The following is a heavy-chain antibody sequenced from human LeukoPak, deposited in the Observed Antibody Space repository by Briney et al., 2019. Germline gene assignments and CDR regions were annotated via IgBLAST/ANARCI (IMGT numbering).Heavy chain of an antibody. CDR1: GYTFTGYY. V-gene: IGHV1-2*02. CDR2: INANSGST. Sequence: ASVKVSCKASGYTFTGYYMHWVRQAPAQGLEWMGWINANSGSTNYAQKFQGRVTMTRDTSISTAYMELSRLRSDDTAAYYCARSSRYDIWTGYPYWGQGTLVTVSP. D-gene: IGHD3-9*01. CDR3: ARSSRYDIWTGYPY. J-gene: IGHJ4*02.